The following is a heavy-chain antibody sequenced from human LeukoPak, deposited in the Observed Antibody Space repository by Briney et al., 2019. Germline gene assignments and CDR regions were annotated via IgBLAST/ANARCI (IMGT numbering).Heavy chain of an antibody. D-gene: IGHD2-15*01. CDR2: IKPNSGGT. V-gene: IGHV1-2*02. CDR3: ARDKHIVVVVAAGENDAFDI. J-gene: IGHJ3*02. CDR1: GYTFTGYY. Sequence: PGASVKVSCKASGYTFTGYYMHWVRQPPGQGLEWMGWIKPNSGGTNYAQKFQGRVTLTRDTSISTAYMELSRLRSDDTAVYYCARDKHIVVVVAAGENDAFDIWGQGTMVTVSS.